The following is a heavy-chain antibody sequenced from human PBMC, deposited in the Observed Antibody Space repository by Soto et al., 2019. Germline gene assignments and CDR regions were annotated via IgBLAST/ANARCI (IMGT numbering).Heavy chain of an antibody. V-gene: IGHV4-59*01. CDR3: ARGDSHSSGYLIVGVLTQ. J-gene: IGHJ4*02. CDR1: GGSISTNY. D-gene: IGHD3-22*01. CDR2: IYNSGSS. Sequence: QVQLQESGPGLVKPSETLSLTCTVCGGSISTNYWSWIRQPPGKGLEWIGYIYNSGSSNYNPSLKSRVTISVDTSKNHFSLQLASVTAADTAVYYCARGDSHSSGYLIVGVLTQWGQGTLVTVSS.